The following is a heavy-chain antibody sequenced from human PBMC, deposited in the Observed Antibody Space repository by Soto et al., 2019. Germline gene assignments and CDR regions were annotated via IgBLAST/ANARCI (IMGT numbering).Heavy chain of an antibody. V-gene: IGHV4-34*01. J-gene: IGHJ5*02. CDR1: GGSFSGYY. D-gene: IGHD3-10*01. CDR3: ARIDNYYGSGSYSP. Sequence: SETLSLTCAVYGGSFSGYYWSWIRQPPGKGLEWIGEINHSGSTNYNPSLKSRVTISVDTSKNQFSLKLSSVTAADTAVYYCARIDNYYGSGSYSPWGQGTLVTVSS. CDR2: INHSGST.